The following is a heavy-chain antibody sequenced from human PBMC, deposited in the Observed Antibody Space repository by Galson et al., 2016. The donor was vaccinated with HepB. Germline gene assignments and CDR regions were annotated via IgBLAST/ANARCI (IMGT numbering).Heavy chain of an antibody. D-gene: IGHD6-19*01. CDR3: ARDEGKSSGGSSQFAY. CDR1: GFTFSSYW. J-gene: IGHJ4*02. CDR2: IKEDGNEK. Sequence: SLRLSCAVSGFTFSSYWMSWVRQAPGKGLEWVANIKEDGNEKYYVDSVKGRFSISRDNAKNSLYLQMNSLRAEDTAVYYCARDEGKSSGGSSQFAYWCQGTLVSVSS. V-gene: IGHV3-7*03.